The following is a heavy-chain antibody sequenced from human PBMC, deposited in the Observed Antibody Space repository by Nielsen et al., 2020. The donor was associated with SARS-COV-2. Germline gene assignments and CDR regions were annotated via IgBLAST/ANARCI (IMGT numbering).Heavy chain of an antibody. D-gene: IGHD3-3*01. CDR3: AHIVRKSEDFWSGPRDWFDP. Sequence: SGPTLVKPTQTLTLTCTFSGFSLSTSGVGVGWIRQPPGKALEWLALIYWNDDKRYSPSLKSRLTITKDTSKNQVVLTMTNMDPVDTATYYCAHIVRKSEDFWSGPRDWFDPWGQGTLVTVSS. CDR1: GFSLSTSGVG. CDR2: IYWNDDK. J-gene: IGHJ5*02. V-gene: IGHV2-5*01.